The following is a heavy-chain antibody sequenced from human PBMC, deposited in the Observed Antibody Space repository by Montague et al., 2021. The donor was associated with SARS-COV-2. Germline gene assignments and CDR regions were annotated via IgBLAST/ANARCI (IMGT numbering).Heavy chain of an antibody. CDR1: GGSISSSSYY. CDR2: IYYSGST. Sequence: SETLSLTCTVSGGSISSSSYYWGWIRQPPGKGLEWIGSIYYSGSTYYNPSLKSRVTISVDTSKNQSSLKLSSVTAADTAVYYCARHLKVPYYIAAAGAHDYWGQGTLVTVSS. J-gene: IGHJ4*02. CDR3: ARHLKVPYYIAAAGAHDY. D-gene: IGHD6-13*01. V-gene: IGHV4-39*01.